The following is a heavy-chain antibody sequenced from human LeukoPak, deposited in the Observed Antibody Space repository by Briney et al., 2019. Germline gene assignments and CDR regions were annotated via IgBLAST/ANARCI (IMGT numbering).Heavy chain of an antibody. CDR2: IRSKAYGGTT. CDR3: TRARAVAGTPYYFDY. D-gene: IGHD6-19*01. V-gene: IGHV3-49*04. CDR1: GFTFSSYA. J-gene: IGHJ4*02. Sequence: PGGSLRLSCAASGFTFSSYAMSWVRQAPGKGLEWVGFIRSKAYGGTTEYAASVKGRFTISRDDSKSIAYLQMNSLKTEDTAVYYCTRARAVAGTPYYFDYWGQGTLVTVSS.